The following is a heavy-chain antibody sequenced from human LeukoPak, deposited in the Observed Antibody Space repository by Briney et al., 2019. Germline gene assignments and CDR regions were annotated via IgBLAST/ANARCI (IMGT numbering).Heavy chain of an antibody. Sequence: SETLSLTCTVSGGSISSYYWSWIRQPPGKGLEWIGYIYYSGSTNYNHSLKSRVTISVDTSKNQFSLKLSSVTAADTAVYYCARHTHAERSGGLLDAFDIWGQGAMVTVSS. D-gene: IGHD1-26*01. J-gene: IGHJ3*02. CDR3: ARHTHAERSGGLLDAFDI. CDR2: IYYSGST. V-gene: IGHV4-59*08. CDR1: GGSISSYY.